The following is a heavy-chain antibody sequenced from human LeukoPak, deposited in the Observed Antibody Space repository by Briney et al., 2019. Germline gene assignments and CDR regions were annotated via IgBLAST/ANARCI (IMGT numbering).Heavy chain of an antibody. CDR2: IIPIFGTA. J-gene: IGHJ4*02. Sequence: GASVKVSCKASGGTSSSYAISWVRQAPGQGLEWMGRIIPIFGTANYAQKFQGRVTITTDESTSTAYMELSSLRSEDTAVYYCARDLSYEIDYWGQGTLVTVSS. CDR1: GGTSSSYA. CDR3: ARDLSYEIDY. D-gene: IGHD5-18*01. V-gene: IGHV1-69*05.